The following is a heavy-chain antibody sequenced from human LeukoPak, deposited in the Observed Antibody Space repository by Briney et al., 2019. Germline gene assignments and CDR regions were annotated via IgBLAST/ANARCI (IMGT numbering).Heavy chain of an antibody. V-gene: IGHV3-30*18. CDR3: AKNELLWFGEFDAFDI. CDR1: GFTFSSYG. CDR2: ISYDGSNK. J-gene: IGHJ3*02. D-gene: IGHD3-10*01. Sequence: GGSLRLSCAASGFTFSSYGMHWVRQAPGKGLDWVAVISYDGSNKYYVDSVEGRFTISRDNSKNMLYLQTNSLRAEDTAVYYCAKNELLWFGEFDAFDIWGQGTMVTVSS.